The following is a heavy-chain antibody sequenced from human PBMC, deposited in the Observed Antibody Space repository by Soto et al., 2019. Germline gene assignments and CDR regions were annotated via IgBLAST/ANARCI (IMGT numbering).Heavy chain of an antibody. J-gene: IGHJ6*02. Sequence: GGSLRLSCAASGFTFSSYAMHWVRQAPGKGLEWVAVISYDGSNKYYADSVKGRFTISRDNSKNTLYLQMNSLRAEDTAVYYCVRGLKYYDFWSGYSNYYYYGMDVWGQGTTVTVSS. CDR3: VRGLKYYDFWSGYSNYYYYGMDV. CDR1: GFTFSSYA. D-gene: IGHD3-3*01. V-gene: IGHV3-30-3*01. CDR2: ISYDGSNK.